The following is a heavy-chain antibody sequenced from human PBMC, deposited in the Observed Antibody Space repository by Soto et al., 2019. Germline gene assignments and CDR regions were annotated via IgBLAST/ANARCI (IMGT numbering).Heavy chain of an antibody. D-gene: IGHD2-15*01. Sequence: GWSLRLSCAASGFTFSSYEMNWVRQAPGKGLEWVSYISSSGSTIYYADSVKGRFTISRDNAKNSLYLQMNSLRAEDTAVYYCARAGYCSGGSCDNDYWAHGIMVTVSP. J-gene: IGHJ4*01. V-gene: IGHV3-48*03. CDR2: ISSSGSTI. CDR3: ARAGYCSGGSCDNDY. CDR1: GFTFSSYE.